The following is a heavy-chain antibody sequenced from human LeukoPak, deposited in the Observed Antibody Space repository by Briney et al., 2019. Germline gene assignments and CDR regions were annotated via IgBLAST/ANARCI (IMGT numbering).Heavy chain of an antibody. J-gene: IGHJ5*02. CDR1: GYSISSSYY. D-gene: IGHD3-10*01. CDR3: ARNVNYYGSGSYPRWFDP. CDR2: IYYSGST. Sequence: SETLSLTCTVSGYSISSSYYWSWIRQPPGKGLEWIGYIYYSGSTNYNPSLKSRVTISVDTSKNQFSLKLSSVTAADTAVYYCARNVNYYGSGSYPRWFDPWGQGTLVTVSS. V-gene: IGHV4-61*01.